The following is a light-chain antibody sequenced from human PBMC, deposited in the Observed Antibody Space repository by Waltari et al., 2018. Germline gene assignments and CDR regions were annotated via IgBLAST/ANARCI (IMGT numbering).Light chain of an antibody. CDR3: AAWGDTLNGLV. J-gene: IGLJ2*01. Sequence: QSVLTQPPSASGTPGQRVIISCSGGSSNIGTYSVNWYQQLPGTAPKVLIYSNTRRPSGVPGRFSGSKSGTSASLAISGLQSEDEANYYCAAWGDTLNGLVFGGGTKVTVL. CDR1: SSNIGTYS. CDR2: SNT. V-gene: IGLV1-44*01.